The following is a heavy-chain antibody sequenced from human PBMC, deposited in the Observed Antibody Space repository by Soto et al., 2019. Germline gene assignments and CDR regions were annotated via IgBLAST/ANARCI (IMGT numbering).Heavy chain of an antibody. V-gene: IGHV3-30-3*01. CDR1: GFTFSSYA. CDR3: ARDGRAYSGYDSGILLA. D-gene: IGHD5-12*01. J-gene: IGHJ5*02. CDR2: ISYDGSNK. Sequence: GGSLRLSCAASGFTFSSYAMHWVRQAPGKGLEWVAVISYDGSNKYYADSVKGRFTISRDNSKNTLYLQMNSLIAEDTAVYYCARDGRAYSGYDSGILLAWGQGTLVTVSS.